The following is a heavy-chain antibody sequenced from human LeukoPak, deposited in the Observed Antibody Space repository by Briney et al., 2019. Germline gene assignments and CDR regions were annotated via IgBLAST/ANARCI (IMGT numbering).Heavy chain of an antibody. CDR1: GYSISSYY. CDR2: IYTSGST. CDR3: AREFAPYYYDSSGYWAHAFDT. Sequence: PSETLSLTCAVSGYSISSYYWSWIRQPAGKGLEWIGRIYTSGSTNYNPSLKSRVTMSVDTSKNQFSLKLSSVTAADTAVYYCAREFAPYYYDSSGYWAHAFDTWGQGTMVTVSS. V-gene: IGHV4-4*07. D-gene: IGHD3-22*01. J-gene: IGHJ3*02.